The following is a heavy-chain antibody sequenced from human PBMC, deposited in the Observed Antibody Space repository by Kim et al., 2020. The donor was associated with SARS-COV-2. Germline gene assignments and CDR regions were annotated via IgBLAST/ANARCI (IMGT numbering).Heavy chain of an antibody. CDR1: GFTFCSYG. J-gene: IGHJ3*02. Sequence: GGSLRLSCAASGFTFCSYGMHWVRQAPGKGLEWVAVISYDGSNKYYADSVKGRFTISRDNSKNTLYLQMNSLRAEDTAVYYCAKDGQVPFHLLRYFDWTRRRFDIWAQGTMVTVSS. D-gene: IGHD3-9*01. CDR2: ISYDGSNK. CDR3: AKDGQVPFHLLRYFDWTRRRFDI. V-gene: IGHV3-30*18.